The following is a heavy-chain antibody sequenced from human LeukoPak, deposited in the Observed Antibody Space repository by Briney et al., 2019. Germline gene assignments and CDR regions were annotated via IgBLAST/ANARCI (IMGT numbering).Heavy chain of an antibody. D-gene: IGHD6-25*01. V-gene: IGHV3-7*01. CDR2: MKLDGSEE. CDR3: ARDLGSGWLALGY. CDR1: GFTFRSYW. J-gene: IGHJ4*02. Sequence: GGSLRLSCAASGFTFRSYWMSWVRQAPGKGLEWVANMKLDGSEEYYVDSVKGRFTISSDNAKNSLYLQMNSLRAEDTAVYYCARDLGSGWLALGYWGQGTLVTVSS.